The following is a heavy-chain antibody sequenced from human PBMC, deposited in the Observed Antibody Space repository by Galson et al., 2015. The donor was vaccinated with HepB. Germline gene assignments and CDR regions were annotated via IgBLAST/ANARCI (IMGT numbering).Heavy chain of an antibody. D-gene: IGHD4-17*01. J-gene: IGHJ4*02. CDR3: ARSTTVTTFDY. Sequence: QSGAEVKKPGDSLKISCEGSGYRFTSNWIGWVRQMPGKGLEWMGIIYPGDFDTRYSPSFQGQVTISADKSISTAYLQWSSLKASDTAMYYCARSTTVTTFDYWGQGTLVTVSS. V-gene: IGHV5-51*01. CDR1: GYRFTSNW. CDR2: IYPGDFDT.